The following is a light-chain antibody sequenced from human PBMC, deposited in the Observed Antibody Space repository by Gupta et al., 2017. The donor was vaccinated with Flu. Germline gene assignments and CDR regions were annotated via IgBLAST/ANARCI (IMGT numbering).Light chain of an antibody. Sequence: ITISCTGTSSDVGNYNYVSWNQHHPGNVPILMIYEVTDRPAGVSPRFSVSKSGNPASLTISELQAEDEADYFCASYTSTSTWVFGGGTKLTVL. CDR2: EVT. V-gene: IGLV2-14*01. CDR3: ASYTSTSTWV. J-gene: IGLJ3*02. CDR1: SSDVGNYNY.